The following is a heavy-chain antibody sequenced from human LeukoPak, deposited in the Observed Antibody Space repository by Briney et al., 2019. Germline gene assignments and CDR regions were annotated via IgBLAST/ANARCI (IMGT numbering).Heavy chain of an antibody. CDR1: GFTFNTYW. CDR2: TSPDGTTT. J-gene: IGHJ6*02. CDR3: AGGMTGAYRIMDV. Sequence: PGGSLRLSCVASGFTFNTYWMHWVRQGPDKGLVWVSLTSPDGTTTTYADSVDGRFTVSRDNAKNTLSLRMNSLRAEDAAVYYCAGGMTGAYRIMDVWGQGTTVTVS. V-gene: IGHV3-74*01. D-gene: IGHD3-16*01.